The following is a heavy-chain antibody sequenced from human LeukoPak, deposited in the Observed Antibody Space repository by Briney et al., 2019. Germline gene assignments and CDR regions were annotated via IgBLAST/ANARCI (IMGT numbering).Heavy chain of an antibody. Sequence: GGSLRLSCGAPGFTFSNYGMPWVPQAPGKGLEWVALIRYDGKNKLYADSMKDRFPVPSHKSNLQLAQQTNSRRAGHMLVYYCVKDNPLDFGGRGTLVIVSS. CDR3: VKDNPLDF. CDR2: IRYDGKNK. J-gene: IGHJ4*02. CDR1: GFTFSNYG. V-gene: IGHV3-30*02. D-gene: IGHD1-14*01.